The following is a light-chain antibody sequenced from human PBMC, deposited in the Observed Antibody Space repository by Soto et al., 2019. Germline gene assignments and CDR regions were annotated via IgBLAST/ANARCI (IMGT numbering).Light chain of an antibody. CDR1: SSDVGGYNY. CDR3: SSYTSSTTYV. V-gene: IGLV2-14*01. Sequence: QSALTQPASVSGSPGQSITISCTGTSSDVGGYNYVSWYQQHPGKAPKLMIYEVSNRPSGVSFRFSGSKSGNTASLTISGLQAEDEADYSCSSYTSSTTYVFGTGTKVTVL. J-gene: IGLJ1*01. CDR2: EVS.